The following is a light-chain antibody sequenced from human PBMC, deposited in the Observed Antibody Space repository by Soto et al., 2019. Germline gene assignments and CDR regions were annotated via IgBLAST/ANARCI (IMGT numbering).Light chain of an antibody. CDR3: QQRSNWPT. Sequence: TQAPTPPSVSPRNTLTPSFRANQTITSNLAWYQQKPGQAPRLLIYDASNRATGIPARFSGSGSGTDFTLTISSLEPEDFAVYYCQQRSNWPTFGQGTRLEIK. CDR1: QTITSN. CDR2: DAS. V-gene: IGKV3-11*01. J-gene: IGKJ5*01.